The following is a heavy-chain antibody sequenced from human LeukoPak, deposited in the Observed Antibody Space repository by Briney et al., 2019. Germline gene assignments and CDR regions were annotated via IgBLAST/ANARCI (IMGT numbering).Heavy chain of an antibody. CDR2: IHYSGST. CDR1: SASISRDY. D-gene: IGHD3-22*01. CDR3: AKVTMIVVVIPHDAFDI. Sequence: ASETLSLTCTVSSASISRDYWSWIRQPPGKGLEWIGYIHYSGSTNYNPSLESRVTISRDTSKNQFSLKLRSVTAADTAVYYCAKVTMIVVVIPHDAFDIWGQGTMVTVSS. V-gene: IGHV4-59*01. J-gene: IGHJ3*02.